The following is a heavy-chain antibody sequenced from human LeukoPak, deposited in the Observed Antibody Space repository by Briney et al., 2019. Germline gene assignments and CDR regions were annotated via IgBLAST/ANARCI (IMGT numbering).Heavy chain of an antibody. V-gene: IGHV3-20*01. CDR3: ARDARGVNDY. CDR2: IDWNGGST. D-gene: IGHD3-10*01. Sequence: PGGSLRLSCAASGFAFDDYGMSWVRHAPGKGLEWVSGIDWNGGSTGYADSVKGRFTISRDNAKNSLYLQMNSLRAEDTALYHCARDARGVNDYWGQGTLVTVSS. CDR1: GFAFDDYG. J-gene: IGHJ4*02.